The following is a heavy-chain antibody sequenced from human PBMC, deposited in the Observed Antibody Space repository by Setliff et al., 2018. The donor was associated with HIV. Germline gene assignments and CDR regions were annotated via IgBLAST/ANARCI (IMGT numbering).Heavy chain of an antibody. D-gene: IGHD5-18*01. CDR3: AIYDGYKVSFDN. CDR1: GGSLSDYX. Sequence: PSETXXXTCGVYGGSLSDYXXXWIRQPPGKGLEWIAEINHSGSTNYNPSLKSRATISVDTSQNQLSLKLSSVTAADTAMYYCAIYDGYKVSFDNWGPGTLVTVSS. CDR2: INHSGST. V-gene: IGHV4-34*01. J-gene: IGHJ4*01.